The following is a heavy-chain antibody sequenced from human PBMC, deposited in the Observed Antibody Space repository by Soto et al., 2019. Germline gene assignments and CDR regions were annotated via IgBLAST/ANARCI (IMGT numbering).Heavy chain of an antibody. D-gene: IGHD1-1*01. CDR3: ARKLDRPIMEYGMDV. V-gene: IGHV1-69*13. CDR2: IIPIFGTA. J-gene: IGHJ6*02. CDR1: GDTFSVYG. Sequence: SVKVSPKASGDTFSVYGISWLLNTPGQGIEWMGGIIPIFGTANYAQKFQGRVTIAADESTSTAYMELSSLRSEDTAVYYCARKLDRPIMEYGMDVWGQGTMLTVSS.